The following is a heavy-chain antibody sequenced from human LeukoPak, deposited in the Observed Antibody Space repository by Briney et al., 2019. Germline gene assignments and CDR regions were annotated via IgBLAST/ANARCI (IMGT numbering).Heavy chain of an antibody. CDR1: GFTFSSHA. CDR2: ICTDGGST. V-gene: IGHV3-23*01. CDR3: AKVYNSRGLLGDSFDY. J-gene: IGHJ4*02. Sequence: GGSLRLSCVASGFTFSSHAMSWVRQAPGKGLEWVSVICTDGGSTFYAASVKGRFTISGDNSNNTLHLQMNSLRAEDTAVYFCAKVYNSRGLLGDSFDYWGQGTLVTVSS. D-gene: IGHD1-20*01.